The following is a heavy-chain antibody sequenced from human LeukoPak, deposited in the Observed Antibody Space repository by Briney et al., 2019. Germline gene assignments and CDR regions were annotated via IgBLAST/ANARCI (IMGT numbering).Heavy chain of an antibody. CDR3: ARGDCSGVSCYSVDS. Sequence: ASVKVSCEASGYIFTASYIHWVRQAPRQGLEWMGWINPNIGGTSFAKKFQGRVTLTRDTSITTTYLELTGLRSDDTAVYFCARGDCSGVSCYSVDSWGQGTLVTVSS. V-gene: IGHV1-2*02. D-gene: IGHD2-15*01. CDR2: INPNIGGT. J-gene: IGHJ4*02. CDR1: GYIFTASY.